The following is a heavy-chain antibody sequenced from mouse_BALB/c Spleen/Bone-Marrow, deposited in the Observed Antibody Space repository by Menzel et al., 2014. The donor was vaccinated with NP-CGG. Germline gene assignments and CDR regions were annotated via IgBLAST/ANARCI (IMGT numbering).Heavy chain of an antibody. Sequence: EVQVVESGGGLVQPGGSRKLSCAASGFTFSSFGMRWVRQTPEKGLEWVAYISSGSSTIYYADTVKGRFTISRDNPKNTLFLQMTSLRSEDTAMYYCARSYYGSSYYFDYWGQGTTLTVSS. V-gene: IGHV5-17*02. D-gene: IGHD1-1*01. CDR2: ISSGSSTI. J-gene: IGHJ2*01. CDR1: GFTFSSFG. CDR3: ARSYYGSSYYFDY.